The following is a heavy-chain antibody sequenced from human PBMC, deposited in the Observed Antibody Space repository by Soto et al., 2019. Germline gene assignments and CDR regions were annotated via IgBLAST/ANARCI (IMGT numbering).Heavy chain of an antibody. CDR1: GFTFSSYA. J-gene: IGHJ6*03. Sequence: PGGSLRLSFAASGFTFSSYAMSWVRQAPGKGLEWVSAISGSGGSTYYADSVKGRFTISRDNSKNTLYLQMNSLRAEDTAVYYCAKGVFGGGQWLVNYYYYYMDVWGKGTTVTVSS. V-gene: IGHV3-23*01. D-gene: IGHD6-19*01. CDR3: AKGVFGGGQWLVNYYYYYMDV. CDR2: ISGSGGST.